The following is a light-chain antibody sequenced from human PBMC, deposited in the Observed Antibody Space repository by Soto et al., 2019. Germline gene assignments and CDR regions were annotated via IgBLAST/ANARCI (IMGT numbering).Light chain of an antibody. CDR3: LQDYNYPIT. CDR1: QGIRND. Sequence: AILMTQSPSSLSASVGYISPITCRASQGIRNDLGWYQKKTGKAPKLLIYAASSLQSGVPSRLRGSGYGTDLTITISSMQTEDFATYYCLQDYNYPITFGQGTRLEIK. CDR2: AAS. J-gene: IGKJ5*01. V-gene: IGKV1-6*01.